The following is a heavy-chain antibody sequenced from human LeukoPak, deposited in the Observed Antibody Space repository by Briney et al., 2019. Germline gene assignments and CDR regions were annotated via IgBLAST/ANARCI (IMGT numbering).Heavy chain of an antibody. CDR3: ARIVATIFDFDY. CDR1: GYTFTSYY. J-gene: IGHJ4*02. Sequence: ASEKVSCKASGYTFTSYYMHWVRQAPGQGLEWMGIINPSGGSTSYAQKFQGRVTMTRDMSTSTVYMELSSLRSEDTAVYYCARIVATIFDFDYWGQGTLVTVSS. D-gene: IGHD5-12*01. V-gene: IGHV1-46*01. CDR2: INPSGGST.